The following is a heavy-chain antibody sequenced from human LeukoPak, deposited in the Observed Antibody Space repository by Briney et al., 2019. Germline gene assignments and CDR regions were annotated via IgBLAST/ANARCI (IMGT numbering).Heavy chain of an antibody. D-gene: IGHD3-10*01. CDR3: ARGKYYYGSGVENWFDP. CDR2: IYYSGST. J-gene: IGHJ5*02. V-gene: IGHV4-31*03. CDR1: GGSISSGGYY. Sequence: SETLSPTCTVSGGSISSGGYYWSWIRQHPGKGLEWIGYIYYSGSTYYNPSLKSRVTISVDTSKNQFSLKLSSVTAADTAVYYYARGKYYYGSGVENWFDPRGQGTLVTVSS.